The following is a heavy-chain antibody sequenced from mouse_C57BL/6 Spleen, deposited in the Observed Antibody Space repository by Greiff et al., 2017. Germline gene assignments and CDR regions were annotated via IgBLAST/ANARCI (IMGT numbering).Heavy chain of an antibody. CDR3: TRLDWTFYWYFDV. D-gene: IGHD4-1*01. CDR1: GYTFTSYW. J-gene: IGHJ1*03. CDR2: IYPGNSDT. Sequence: EVQLQQSGTVLARPGASVKMSCKTSGYTFTSYWMHWVKQRPGQGLECIGAIYPGNSDTSYNQKFKGKAKLTAVTSASTAYMELSSLTNEDSAVYYCTRLDWTFYWYFDVWGTGTTVTVSS. V-gene: IGHV1-5*01.